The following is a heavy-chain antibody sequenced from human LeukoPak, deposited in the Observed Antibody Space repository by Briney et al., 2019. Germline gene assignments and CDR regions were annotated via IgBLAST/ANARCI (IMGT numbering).Heavy chain of an antibody. CDR1: GFTFSSHM. CDR3: SKKGQIDDYGKPD. CDR2: ISYDGRKK. Sequence: GRSLRLSCAASGFTFSSHMMHWVRQAPAKGLEWVAVISYDGRKKYYGDSVKGRFTISRDNSRSTLYLQMNSLRAEDTAVYYCSKKGQIDDYGKPDWGQGTLVTVSS. J-gene: IGHJ4*02. D-gene: IGHD4-17*01. V-gene: IGHV3-30*18.